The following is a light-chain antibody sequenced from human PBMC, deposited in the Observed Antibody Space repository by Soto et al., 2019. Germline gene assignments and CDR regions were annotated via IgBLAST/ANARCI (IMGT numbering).Light chain of an antibody. J-gene: IGKJ5*01. CDR1: QSVSSY. CDR3: QQRINWPPIT. CDR2: DAF. Sequence: EIVLTQSPATLSLSPGERATLSCRASQSVSSYLAWYQQKPDQAPRLLIYDAFNRATGIPARFSGSGSGTDFTLTISSLEPEDFAVYYCQQRINWPPITFGQGTRLEIK. V-gene: IGKV3-11*01.